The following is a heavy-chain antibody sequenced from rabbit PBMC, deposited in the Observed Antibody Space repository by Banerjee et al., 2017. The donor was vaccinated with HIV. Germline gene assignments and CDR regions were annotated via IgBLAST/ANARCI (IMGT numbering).Heavy chain of an antibody. D-gene: IGHD8-1*01. V-gene: IGHV1S40*01. CDR2: IYAGSSGST. Sequence: QSLEESGGDLVKPGASLTLTRTASGFSFSSSYYMCWVRQAPGKGLEWIACIYAGSSGSTYYASWAKGRFTIAKTSSTTVTLQMTSLTAADTATYFCARDLIGGSYYFGLWGQGTLVTVS. J-gene: IGHJ4*01. CDR1: GFSFSSSYY. CDR3: ARDLIGGSYYFGL.